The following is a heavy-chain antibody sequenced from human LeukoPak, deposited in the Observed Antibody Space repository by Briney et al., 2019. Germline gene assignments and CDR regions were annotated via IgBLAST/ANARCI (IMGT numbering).Heavy chain of an antibody. V-gene: IGHV3-23*01. J-gene: IGHJ4*02. Sequence: PGGSLRLSCAASGFTFSNYTMSWVRQAPGRGLEWVSAISHTSEYTYHADSVKGRFTISRDNSKNTLYLQMNSLRAEDTAMYYCAKGSSAGRPYYFDYWGQGTLVTVSS. CDR3: AKGSSAGRPYYFDY. D-gene: IGHD3-10*01. CDR1: GFTFSNYT. CDR2: ISHTSEYT.